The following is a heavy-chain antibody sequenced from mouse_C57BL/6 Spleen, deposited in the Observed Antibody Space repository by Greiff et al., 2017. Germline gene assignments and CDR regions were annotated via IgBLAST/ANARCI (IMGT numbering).Heavy chain of an antibody. D-gene: IGHD1-1*01. CDR3: ERGTVVRYFDV. J-gene: IGHJ1*03. V-gene: IGHV1-18*01. CDR1: GYTFTDYN. Sequence: EVQLQQSGPELVKPGASVKIPCKASGYTFTDYNMDWVKQSHGKSLEWIGDINPNNGGTNYKQKFKGKATLTVDKSSSTAYMGRRSLTSEDTAVYCCERGTVVRYFDVWGTGTTVTVSS. CDR2: INPNNGGT.